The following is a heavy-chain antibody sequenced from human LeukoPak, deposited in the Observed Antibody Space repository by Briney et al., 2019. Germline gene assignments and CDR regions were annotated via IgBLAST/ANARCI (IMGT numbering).Heavy chain of an antibody. CDR3: ARDDLNSGYDFDY. CDR1: GYTFSKFG. CDR2: INVYNGNT. Sequence: ASVKVSCKASGYTFSKFGIGWLRQAPGQGPEWMGWINVYNGNTNYAQKLQGRVTMTTDTSTSTAYLELRSLRSDDTAVYYCARDDLNSGYDFDYWGQGTLVTVSS. J-gene: IGHJ4*02. V-gene: IGHV1-18*01. D-gene: IGHD5-12*01.